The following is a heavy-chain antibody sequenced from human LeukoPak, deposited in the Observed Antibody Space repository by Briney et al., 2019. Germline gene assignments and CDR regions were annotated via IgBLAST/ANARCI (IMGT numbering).Heavy chain of an antibody. CDR1: VFTFSSYA. V-gene: IGHV3-23*01. Sequence: PGGSLRLSCAASVFTFSSYAMSWARQAPGKGLEWVSAISGSGGSTYYADSVKGRFTISRANSKNTLFLQMNSLRAEDKAFYYCASSILTRGRGPSDYWGQGTLVTVSS. D-gene: IGHD3-9*01. CDR2: ISGSGGST. CDR3: ASSILTRGRGPSDY. J-gene: IGHJ4*02.